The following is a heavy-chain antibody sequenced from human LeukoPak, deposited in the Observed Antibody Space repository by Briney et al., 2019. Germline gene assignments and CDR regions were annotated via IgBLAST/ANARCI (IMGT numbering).Heavy chain of an antibody. J-gene: IGHJ5*02. V-gene: IGHV4-30-2*01. CDR3: ASKDIVVVPAATGVGNWFDP. Sequence: ASETLSLTCAVSGGSISSGGYSWSWIRQPPGKGLEWIVYIYHSGSTYYNPSLKSRVTISVDRSKNQFSLKLSSVTAADTAVYYCASKDIVVVPAATGVGNWFDPWGQGTLVTVSS. D-gene: IGHD2-2*01. CDR1: GGSISSGGYS. CDR2: IYHSGST.